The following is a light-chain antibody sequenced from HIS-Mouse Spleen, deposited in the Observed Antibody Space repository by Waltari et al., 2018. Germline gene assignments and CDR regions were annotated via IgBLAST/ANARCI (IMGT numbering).Light chain of an antibody. J-gene: IGLJ3*02. CDR2: EGS. V-gene: IGLV2-23*01. CDR3: CSYAGSSTWV. CDR1: SSDVGSYNL. Sequence: QSALTQPASVSGSPGQSLTISCPGTSSDVGSYNLVPWYQQHPGKAPKLMSYEGSKRPSGVSNRFSGSKSGNTASLTISGLQAEDEADYYCCSYAGSSTWVFGGGTKLTVL.